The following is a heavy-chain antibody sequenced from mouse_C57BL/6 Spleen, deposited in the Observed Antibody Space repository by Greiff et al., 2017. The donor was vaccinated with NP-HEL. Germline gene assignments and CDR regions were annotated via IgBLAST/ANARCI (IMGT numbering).Heavy chain of an antibody. Sequence: EVQLQQSGAELVRPGASVKLSCTASGFNIKDDYMHWVKQRPEQGLEWIGWIDPENGDTEYASKFQGKATITADTSSNTAYLQPSSLTSEDTAVYYCTAMMVTTRKFAYWGQGTLVTVSA. V-gene: IGHV14-4*01. CDR3: TAMMVTTRKFAY. CDR1: GFNIKDDY. CDR2: IDPENGDT. J-gene: IGHJ3*01. D-gene: IGHD2-3*01.